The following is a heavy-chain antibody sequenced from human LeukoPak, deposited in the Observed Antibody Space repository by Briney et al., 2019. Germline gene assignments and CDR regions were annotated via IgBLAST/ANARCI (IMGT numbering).Heavy chain of an antibody. J-gene: IGHJ4*02. Sequence: SGTLSLTCAVSGGSTRSYYWSWIRQPPGKGLEWIGYISDSGSTKYNPSLESRVTISVDTSKNQFSLKLTSVTAADTAVYYCARGGSNYDLLTGSYYFDFWGQGTLVTVSP. CDR2: ISDSGST. CDR3: ARGGSNYDLLTGSYYFDF. D-gene: IGHD3-9*01. V-gene: IGHV4-59*01. CDR1: GGSTRSYY.